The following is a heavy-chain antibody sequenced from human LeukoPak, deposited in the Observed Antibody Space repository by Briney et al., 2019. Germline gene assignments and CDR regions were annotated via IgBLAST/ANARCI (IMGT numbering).Heavy chain of an antibody. Sequence: GGSLRLSCAASGFTFRTYAMSWVRQAPGKGLEGVSLISGSGTSTYYVDSVKGRFTISRDNSKNTLYLEMSSLRAEDTAVYYCAKSTVGYSCADYYFDYWGQGTLVTVSS. CDR2: ISGSGTST. CDR3: AKSTVGYSCADYYFDY. CDR1: GFTFRTYA. V-gene: IGHV3-23*01. J-gene: IGHJ4*02. D-gene: IGHD6-19*01.